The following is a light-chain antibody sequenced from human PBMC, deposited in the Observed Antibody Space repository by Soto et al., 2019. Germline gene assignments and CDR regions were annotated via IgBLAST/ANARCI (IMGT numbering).Light chain of an antibody. CDR3: QQYNNWPGT. J-gene: IGKJ1*01. V-gene: IGKV3-15*01. Sequence: IVMTQSPATLSMSPGERATLSCRASQSLNRDLAWYQQKPGQSPRLLIFGASIRATGIPARFSGSGSGTEFTLTIGSLQSEDCALYYCQQYNNWPGTFGQGPKVEI. CDR1: QSLNRD. CDR2: GAS.